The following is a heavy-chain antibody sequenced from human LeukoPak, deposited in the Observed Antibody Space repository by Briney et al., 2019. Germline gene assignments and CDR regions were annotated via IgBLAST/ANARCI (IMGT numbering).Heavy chain of an antibody. CDR2: INHSGST. V-gene: IGHV4-34*01. D-gene: IGHD2-2*01. CDR3: ARTLVPAATRVWFDP. CDR1: GGSFSGYY. Sequence: SETLSLTCAVYGGSFSGYYWSWIRQPTGKGLEWIGEINHSGSTNYNPSLKSRVTISVDTSKNQFSLKLSSVTAADTAVYYCARTLVPAATRVWFDPWGQGTLVTVSS. J-gene: IGHJ5*02.